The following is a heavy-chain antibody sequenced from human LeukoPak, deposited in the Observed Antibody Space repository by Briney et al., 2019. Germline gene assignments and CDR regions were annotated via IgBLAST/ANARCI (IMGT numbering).Heavy chain of an antibody. D-gene: IGHD3-22*01. CDR1: GFTFSSYG. Sequence: PGGSLRLSCAASGFTFSSYGMHWVRQAPGKGLEWVAFIRYDGSNKYYADSVKGRFTISRDNSKNTLYLQMNSLRAEDTAVYYCATISFSVSYYYDSSGYYRELDYWGQGTLVTVSS. CDR2: IRYDGSNK. V-gene: IGHV3-30*02. J-gene: IGHJ4*02. CDR3: ATISFSVSYYYDSSGYYRELDY.